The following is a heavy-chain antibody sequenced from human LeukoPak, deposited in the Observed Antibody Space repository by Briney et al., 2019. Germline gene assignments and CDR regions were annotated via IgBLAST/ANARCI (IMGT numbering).Heavy chain of an antibody. CDR2: ISYDGSNK. Sequence: GGSLRLSCAASGFTFSSYGMHWVRQAPGKGLEWVAVISYDGSNKYYADSVKGRFTISRDNSKNTLYLQVNNLRAEDTAVYYCARGPNSNWSGLDFWGQGTLLTVSS. V-gene: IGHV3-30*03. CDR1: GFTFSSYG. J-gene: IGHJ4*02. CDR3: ARGPNSNWSGLDF. D-gene: IGHD6-6*01.